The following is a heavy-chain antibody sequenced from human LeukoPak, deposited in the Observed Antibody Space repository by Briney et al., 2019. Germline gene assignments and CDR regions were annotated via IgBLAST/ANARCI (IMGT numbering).Heavy chain of an antibody. CDR2: IYPGDGDT. CDR3: VSAPGFADY. J-gene: IGHJ4*02. V-gene: IGHV1-69-2*01. Sequence: ASVTVSCKASGYTFTDYYIHWVQQAPGKGLEWMGHIYPGDGDTIYSANFQGRLTMTADTSIDTVHMELNTLRSEDTAVYYCVSAPGFADYWVQGTVVTVSS. CDR1: GYTFTDYY.